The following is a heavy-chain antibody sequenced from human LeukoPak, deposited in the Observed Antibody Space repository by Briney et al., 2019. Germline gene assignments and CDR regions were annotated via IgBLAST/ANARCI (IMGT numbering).Heavy chain of an antibody. CDR1: GYTFTSYA. J-gene: IGHJ4*02. D-gene: IGHD2-15*01. CDR3: ARGYCSGGSCPTFIDY. V-gene: IGHV7-4-1*02. CDR2: INTNTGNP. Sequence: ASVKDSCKASGYTFTSYAMNWVRQAPGQGLEWMGWINTNTGNPTYAQGFTGRFVFSLDTSVSTAYLQISSLKAEDTAVYYCARGYCSGGSCPTFIDYWGQGTLVTVSS.